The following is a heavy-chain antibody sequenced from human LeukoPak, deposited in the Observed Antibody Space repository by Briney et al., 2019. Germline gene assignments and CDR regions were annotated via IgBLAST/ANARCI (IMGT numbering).Heavy chain of an antibody. Sequence: GASVKVSCKASGYTLTELSMHWVRQAPGKGLEWMGGFDPEDGETIYAQKFQGRVTMTEDTSTDTAYMELSSLRSEDTAVYYCATGAFLWFGEFPDAFDIWGQGTMVTVSS. V-gene: IGHV1-24*01. CDR1: GYTLTELS. D-gene: IGHD3-10*01. CDR3: ATGAFLWFGEFPDAFDI. CDR2: FDPEDGET. J-gene: IGHJ3*02.